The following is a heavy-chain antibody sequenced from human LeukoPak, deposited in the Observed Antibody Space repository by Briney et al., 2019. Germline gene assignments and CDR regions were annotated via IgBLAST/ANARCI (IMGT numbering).Heavy chain of an antibody. D-gene: IGHD2/OR15-2a*01. CDR2: VGTSSTTI. J-gene: IGHJ4*02. Sequence: GGSLRLSCAASGFSFRSYTMNWVRQPPGKGLEWVSNVGTSSTTIYYADSVKGRFTISRDNAKNSLYLQMNSLRADDTAVYYCARENTVNIFDYWGQGTLVTVSS. CDR3: ARENTVNIFDY. V-gene: IGHV3-48*01. CDR1: GFSFRSYT.